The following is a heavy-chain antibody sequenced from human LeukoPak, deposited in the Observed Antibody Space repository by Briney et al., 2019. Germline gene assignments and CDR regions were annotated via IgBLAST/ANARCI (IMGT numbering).Heavy chain of an antibody. Sequence: QPGGSLRLSCAASGFTFSDYAMTWVRQAPGKGLEWVSALTGSYATYYADSVKGRFTISRDNSKNSLYLQMNSLRAEDTAVYYCSVVVKDYWGQGTLVTVSS. CDR2: LTGSYAT. J-gene: IGHJ4*02. D-gene: IGHD3-22*01. V-gene: IGHV3-23*01. CDR1: GFTFSDYA. CDR3: SVVVKDY.